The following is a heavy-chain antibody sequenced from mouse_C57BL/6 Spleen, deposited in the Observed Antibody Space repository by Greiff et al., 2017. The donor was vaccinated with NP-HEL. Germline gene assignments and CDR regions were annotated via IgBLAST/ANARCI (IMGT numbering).Heavy chain of an antibody. CDR2: INPNNGGT. V-gene: IGHV1-26*01. CDR1: GYTFTDYY. CDR3: ARGRKKTGTFDY. D-gene: IGHD4-1*01. Sequence: EVQLQQSGPELVKPGASVKISCKASGYTFTDYYMNWVKQSHGKSLEWIGDINPNNGGTSYNQKFKGKATLTVDKSSSTAYMELRSLTSEDSAVYYCARGRKKTGTFDYWGQGTTLTVSS. J-gene: IGHJ2*01.